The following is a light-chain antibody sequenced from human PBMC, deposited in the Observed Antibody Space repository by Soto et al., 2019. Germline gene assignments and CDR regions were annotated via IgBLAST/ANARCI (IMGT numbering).Light chain of an antibody. Sequence: EIVLTQSPATLSLSPGERATLSCRASQSVSSYLAWYQQKPGQAPRLLIYDASNRATGIPARFSGSGSGTDFTLTISSLEPEDSAVYYCQHRSNRPRTFGGGTKVDIK. CDR2: DAS. CDR1: QSVSSY. CDR3: QHRSNRPRT. J-gene: IGKJ4*01. V-gene: IGKV3-11*01.